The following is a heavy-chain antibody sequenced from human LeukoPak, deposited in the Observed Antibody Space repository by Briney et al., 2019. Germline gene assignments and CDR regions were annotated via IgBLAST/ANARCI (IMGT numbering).Heavy chain of an antibody. CDR2: LYITGYT. D-gene: IGHD2-15*01. CDR1: GGSMSRYY. J-gene: IGHJ5*02. Sequence: SETLSLTCTVSGGSMSRYYWTWIRQPPGKGLEWIGYLYITGYTYYNPSLKSRVTISVDTSKNQFSLKLSSVTAADTAVYYCARLSGGYLDPWGQGALVTVSS. V-gene: IGHV4-4*09. CDR3: ARLSGGYLDP.